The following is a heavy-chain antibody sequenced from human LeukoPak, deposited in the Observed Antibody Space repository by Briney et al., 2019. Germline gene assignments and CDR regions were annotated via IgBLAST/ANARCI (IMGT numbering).Heavy chain of an antibody. J-gene: IGHJ4*02. CDR3: ARNTAMAHFDY. D-gene: IGHD5-18*01. V-gene: IGHV3-33*01. CDR1: GFTFSSYG. Sequence: GGSLRPSCAASGFTFSSYGMHWVRQAPGKGLEWVAVIWYDGSNKYYADSVKGRFTISRDNSKNTLYLQMNSLRAEDTAVYYCARNTAMAHFDYWGQGTLVTVSS. CDR2: IWYDGSNK.